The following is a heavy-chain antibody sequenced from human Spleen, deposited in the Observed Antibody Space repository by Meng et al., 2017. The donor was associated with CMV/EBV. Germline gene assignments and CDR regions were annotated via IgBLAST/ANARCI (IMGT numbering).Heavy chain of an antibody. CDR1: FTAYE. CDR3: ARDLYSDFWTGNHREYFDY. J-gene: IGHJ4*02. Sequence: FTAYEMHWVRHDPGQGLEWMGWINPNRGDTRYAQNFEGRVTLTRDTSISTADMELSRLTSDDTAVYYCARDLYSDFWTGNHREYFDYWAQGTLVTVSS. CDR2: INPNRGDT. V-gene: IGHV1-2*02. D-gene: IGHD3-3*01.